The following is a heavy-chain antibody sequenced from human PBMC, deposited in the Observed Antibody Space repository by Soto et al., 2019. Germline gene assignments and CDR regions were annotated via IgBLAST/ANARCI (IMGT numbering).Heavy chain of an antibody. CDR1: GDSISSRSYY. D-gene: IGHD2-21*02. Sequence: ETLSLTCTVTGDSISSRSYYWGWIRQPPGKGLEWIGSIYYSGSTYNNPSLRSRVSMSIDTSKDQFSLKLKSVTAADTALYCGARQRTSVVTQAYFDVWGPVSLVT. CDR2: IYYSGST. CDR3: ARQRTSVVTQAYFDV. V-gene: IGHV4-39*01. J-gene: IGHJ4*02.